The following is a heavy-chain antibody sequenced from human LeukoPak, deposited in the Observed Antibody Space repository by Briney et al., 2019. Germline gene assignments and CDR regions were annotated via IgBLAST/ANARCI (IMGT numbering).Heavy chain of an antibody. V-gene: IGHV3-48*02. CDR2: ISSSSTI. J-gene: IGHJ4*02. CDR3: AKDRVAGTPGYYFDY. Sequence: GGSLRLSCAASGFTFSSYSMNWVRQAPGKGLEWVSYISSSSTIYYADSVKGRFTISRDNAKNSLYLQMNSLRDEDTAVYYCAKDRVAGTPGYYFDYWGQGTLVTVSS. D-gene: IGHD6-19*01. CDR1: GFTFSSYS.